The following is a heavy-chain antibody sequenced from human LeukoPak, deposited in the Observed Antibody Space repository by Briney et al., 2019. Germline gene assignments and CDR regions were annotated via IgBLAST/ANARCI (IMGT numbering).Heavy chain of an antibody. CDR2: INLDGSVK. CDR3: ATSDDSSGSD. V-gene: IGHV3-7*01. CDR1: GCTFSGYW. J-gene: IGHJ4*02. D-gene: IGHD3-22*01. Sequence: SGGSLRLSCAASGCTFSGYWMSWVRQAPGKGLEWVANINLDGSVKHYVDSAKGRFTISRDNAKNSLYLQMNSLRAEDTALYYCATSDDSSGSDWGQGTLVTVSS.